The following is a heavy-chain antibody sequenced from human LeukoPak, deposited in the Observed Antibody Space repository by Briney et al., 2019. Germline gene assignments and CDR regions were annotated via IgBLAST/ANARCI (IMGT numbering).Heavy chain of an antibody. J-gene: IGHJ4*02. CDR1: GYTFTSYG. V-gene: IGHV1-18*01. D-gene: IGHD3-9*01. Sequence: GESLKISCKGSGYTFTSYGISWVRQAPGQGLEWMGWISAYNGNTNYAQKLQGRVTMTTDTSTSTAYMELRSLRSDDTAVYYCARANDDILTGYYSTFDYWGQGTLVTVSS. CDR3: ARANDDILTGYYSTFDY. CDR2: ISAYNGNT.